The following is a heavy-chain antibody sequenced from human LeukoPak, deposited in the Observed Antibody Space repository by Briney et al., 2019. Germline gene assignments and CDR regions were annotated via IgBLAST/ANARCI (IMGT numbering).Heavy chain of an antibody. J-gene: IGHJ4*02. CDR1: GFTFSDYA. V-gene: IGHV3-23*01. CDR3: TVYYDGSRVGY. D-gene: IGHD3-22*01. Sequence: GGSLRLSCAASGFTFSDYAMTWVRQAPGKGLEWVSSISDSGGSTYYADSVKGRFTISRDNSKNTLYLQMNSLRAEDTAVYYCTVYYDGSRVGYWGQGILVTVSS. CDR2: ISDSGGST.